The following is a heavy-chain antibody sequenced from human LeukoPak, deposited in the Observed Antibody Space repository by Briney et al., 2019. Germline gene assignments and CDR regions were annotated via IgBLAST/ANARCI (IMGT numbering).Heavy chain of an antibody. Sequence: GGSLRLSCAASGFTFDDYTMHWVRQAPGKGLEWVSPISWDGGSTYYADSVKGRFTISRDNSKNSLYLQMNSLRTEDTALYYCAKDRNKFGSPRLYYYYGMDVWGQGTTVTVSS. V-gene: IGHV3-43*01. CDR3: AKDRNKFGSPRLYYYYGMDV. J-gene: IGHJ6*02. CDR2: ISWDGGST. D-gene: IGHD3-10*01. CDR1: GFTFDDYT.